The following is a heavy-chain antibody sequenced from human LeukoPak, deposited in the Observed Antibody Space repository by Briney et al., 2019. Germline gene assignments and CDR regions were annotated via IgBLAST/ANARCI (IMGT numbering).Heavy chain of an antibody. J-gene: IGHJ4*02. CDR1: GFTFSSYG. V-gene: IGHV3-33*01. CDR3: ARDGPGYSSGWYDY. D-gene: IGHD6-19*01. Sequence: PGGSLRLSCAASGFTFSSYGMHWVRQAPGKGLEWVAVIWYDGSNKYYADSVKGRFTISRDNSKNTLYLQMNSLRAEDTAVYYCARDGPGYSSGWYDYWGQGTLVTVSS. CDR2: IWYDGSNK.